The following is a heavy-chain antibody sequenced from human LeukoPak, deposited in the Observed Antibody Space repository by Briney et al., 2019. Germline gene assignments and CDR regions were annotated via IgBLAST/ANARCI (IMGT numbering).Heavy chain of an antibody. J-gene: IGHJ3*02. CDR3: ARGYTSGWSPALDI. Sequence: SETLSLTCTVSGGSISSYYWTWIRQPPGKGLEWIGYIYFSGSTNYNPSLKNRVTFSVDTSKNQFSLNLSSVTAADTAVYYCARGYTSGWSPALDIWGQGTMVTVSS. CDR2: IYFSGST. V-gene: IGHV4-59*01. CDR1: GGSISSYY. D-gene: IGHD6-19*01.